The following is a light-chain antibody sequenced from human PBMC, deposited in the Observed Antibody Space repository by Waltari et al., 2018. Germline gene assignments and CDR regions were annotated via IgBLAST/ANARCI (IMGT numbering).Light chain of an antibody. J-gene: IGLJ3*02. V-gene: IGLV8-61*01. Sequence: QTVVTQEPSLSVSPRGTVTLTCALSSRSVSTTPYATWYQQTPGQPPRTLVYKGNSRSSGVPDRFSGSILGNKAALTITGAQADDESHYFCFFYMGSGIWVSGGGTKLTVL. CDR1: SRSVSTTPY. CDR2: KGN. CDR3: FFYMGSGIWV.